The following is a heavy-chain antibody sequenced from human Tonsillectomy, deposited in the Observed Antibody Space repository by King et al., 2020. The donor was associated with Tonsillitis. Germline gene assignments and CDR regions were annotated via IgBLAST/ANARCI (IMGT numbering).Heavy chain of an antibody. Sequence: QLQESGPGLVKPSQTLSLTCTVSGGSISSGSYYWSWIRQPAGKGLEWIGRIYTSGSTHYNPSLKSRVTMSVDTSKNQFSLKLSSVTAADTAVYYCAREQSIFGVANTLFDYWGQGTLVTVSS. D-gene: IGHD3-3*01. J-gene: IGHJ4*02. CDR1: GGSISSGSYY. CDR2: IYTSGST. V-gene: IGHV4-61*02. CDR3: AREQSIFGVANTLFDY.